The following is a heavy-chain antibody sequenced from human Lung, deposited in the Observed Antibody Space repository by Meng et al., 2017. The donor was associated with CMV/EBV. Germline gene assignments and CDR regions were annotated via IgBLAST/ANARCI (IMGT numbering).Heavy chain of an antibody. CDR3: ARESPGYSSSWYDY. CDR1: GFTFSTYW. D-gene: IGHD6-13*01. V-gene: IGHV3-7*01. J-gene: IGHJ4*02. CDR2: IKQDGSEK. Sequence: GESXKISCAASGFTFSTYWMSWVRQAPGKGLEWVANIKQDGSEKYYVDSVKGRFTISRDNAKNSLYLQMNSLRAEDTAVYYCARESPGYSSSWYDYWGQGXLVTVSS.